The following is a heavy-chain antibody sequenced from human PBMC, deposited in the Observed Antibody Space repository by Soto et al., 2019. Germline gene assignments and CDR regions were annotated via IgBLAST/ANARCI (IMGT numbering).Heavy chain of an antibody. CDR1: GYTLTELS. CDR2: FDPEDGET. Sequence: QVQLVQSGAEVKKPGASVKVSCKVSGYTLTELSMHWVRQAPGKGLEWMGGFDPEDGETIYAQKFQGRVTLTEDTSTDTGYMELSSLRSEDTAVYYRATAVRTVRGVIPNYYCYVMDVWGQGTTVTVSS. V-gene: IGHV1-24*01. J-gene: IGHJ6*02. CDR3: ATAVRTVRGVIPNYYCYVMDV. D-gene: IGHD3-10*01.